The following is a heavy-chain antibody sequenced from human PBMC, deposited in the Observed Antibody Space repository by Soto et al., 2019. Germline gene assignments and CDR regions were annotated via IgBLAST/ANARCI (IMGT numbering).Heavy chain of an antibody. CDR1: GGSISCGGYY. CDR3: ATKPNGLYYFDY. CDR2: IYSSEIT. D-gene: IGHD2-8*01. J-gene: IGHJ4*02. V-gene: IGHV4-31*03. Sequence: QVQLQESGPGLVQPSQTLSLTCTVSGGSISCGGYYWSWIRQQPGKGLEWIGYIYSSEITYYNPSLRSRVTMSVDMSKNHFSLRLNSVTAADTAVYYCATKPNGLYYFDYWGQGTLVTVSS.